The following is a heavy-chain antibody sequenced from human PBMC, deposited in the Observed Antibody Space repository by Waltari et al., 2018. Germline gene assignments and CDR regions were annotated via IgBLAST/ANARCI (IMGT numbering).Heavy chain of an antibody. J-gene: IGHJ4*02. CDR3: ARDPPGVAAAGPGRG. CDR1: GITVGNNY. V-gene: IGHV3-66*02. Sequence: EVQLVESGGGLVQPGGSLRLSCAASGITVGNNYMSWVRQAPGKGLELSSLIYSSGSTYYADSVKGRFTISRDNSKNTLYLQMNSLRSEDTAVYFCARDPPGVAAAGPGRGWGQGTLVTVSS. CDR2: IYSSGST. D-gene: IGHD6-25*01.